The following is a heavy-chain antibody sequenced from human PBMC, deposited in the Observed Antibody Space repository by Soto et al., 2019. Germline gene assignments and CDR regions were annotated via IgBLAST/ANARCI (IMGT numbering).Heavy chain of an antibody. CDR1: GDSMTNNY. V-gene: IGHV4-59*01. CDR2: VYYSGAT. Sequence: LSLTCTVSGDSMTNNYWGWIRQPPGKGLEWIGYVYYSGATNYNPSLKSLVSMSPDPSRNQFSLKLTSVTAADTAVYYCARAMGDWGNYYYYYGMDVWGQGTMVTVSS. J-gene: IGHJ6*02. CDR3: ARAMGDWGNYYYYYGMDV. D-gene: IGHD3-16*01.